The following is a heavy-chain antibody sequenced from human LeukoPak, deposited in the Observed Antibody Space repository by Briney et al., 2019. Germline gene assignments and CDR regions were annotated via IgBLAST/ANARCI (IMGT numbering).Heavy chain of an antibody. J-gene: IGHJ4*02. D-gene: IGHD3-10*01. V-gene: IGHV3-30-3*01. CDR2: ISYDGSNK. CDR3: ARVRATYGSGVLYYFDY. CDR1: GFTFSSYA. Sequence: GGSLRLSCAASGFTFSSYAMHWVRQAPGKGLEWVAVISYDGSNKYYADSVKGRFTISRDNSKNTLYLQMNSLRAEDTAVYYCARVRATYGSGVLYYFDYWGQGTLVTVSS.